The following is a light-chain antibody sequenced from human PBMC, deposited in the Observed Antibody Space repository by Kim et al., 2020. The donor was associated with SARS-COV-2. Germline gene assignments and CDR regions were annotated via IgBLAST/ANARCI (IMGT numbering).Light chain of an antibody. J-gene: IGLJ3*02. Sequence: QSALTQPRSVSGFPGQSVTISCSGTSSDVGGYNYVSWYQQHPGKAPQLIIYTVTKRPSGVPDRFSGSKYGNTASLTISGLQTEDEADYYCCSYAGIYTWVFGGGTQLTVL. V-gene: IGLV2-11*01. CDR3: CSYAGIYTWV. CDR2: TVT. CDR1: SSDVGGYNY.